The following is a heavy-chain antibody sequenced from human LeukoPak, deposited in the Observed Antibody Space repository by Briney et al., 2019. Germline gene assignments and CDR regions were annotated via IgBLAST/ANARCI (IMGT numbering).Heavy chain of an antibody. CDR1: GYTLTELS. J-gene: IGHJ4*02. V-gene: IGHV1-24*01. D-gene: IGHD1-26*01. Sequence: ASVKVSCKVSGYTLTELSMHWVRQAPGKGLEWMGGFDPEDGETIYAQKFQGRVTMTEDTSTDTAYMELSSLRSEDTAVYYCATSSSGSYYSYYFDYWGQGTLVTVSS. CDR2: FDPEDGET. CDR3: ATSSSGSYYSYYFDY.